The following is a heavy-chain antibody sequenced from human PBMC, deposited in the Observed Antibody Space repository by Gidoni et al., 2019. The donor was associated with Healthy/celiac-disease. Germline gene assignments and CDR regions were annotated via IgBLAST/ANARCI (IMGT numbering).Heavy chain of an antibody. V-gene: IGHV3-30-3*01. D-gene: IGHD6-19*01. CDR1: GSTDSSKA. CDR3: ARESPPYIAVAGRAENAFVI. CDR2: ISYDGITT. J-gene: IGHJ3*02. Sequence: VQLGESGGGAVQPGRSLRLACAASGSTDSSKAMHGVRQAPGKALASVAVISYDGITTYYAASVKGRFTISRDNSKTTLYLQMSSLRAEDTAVYYCARESPPYIAVAGRAENAFVIWGQGTMVTVSS.